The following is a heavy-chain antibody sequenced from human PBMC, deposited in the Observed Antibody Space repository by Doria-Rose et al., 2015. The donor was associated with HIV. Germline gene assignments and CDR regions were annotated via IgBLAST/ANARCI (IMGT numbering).Heavy chain of an antibody. CDR3: AKDGGGRQWLIRDFDL. CDR2: INWNSANI. CDR1: GFSFDEYA. D-gene: IGHD6-19*01. J-gene: IGHJ2*01. V-gene: IGHV3-9*03. Sequence: EVQLVESGGGLLQPGRSLRLSCAASGFSFDEYAMHWVRQPPGKGLEWGSGINWNSANIRYADSVKGRFTISRDNAKNSLYLQMNSLRPEDMALYYCAKDGGGRQWLIRDFDLWGRGTLVTVSS.